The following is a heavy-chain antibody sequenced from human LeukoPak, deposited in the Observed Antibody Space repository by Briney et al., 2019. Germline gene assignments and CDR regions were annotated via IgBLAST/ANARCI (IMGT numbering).Heavy chain of an antibody. CDR2: ISSSSNYT. CDR3: ARDYLRGAIRGYFDY. J-gene: IGHJ4*02. D-gene: IGHD3-10*01. CDR1: GFTFSDYY. V-gene: IGHV3-11*06. Sequence: PGGSLRLSCAASGFTFSDYYMSWIRQAPGKGLEWVSYISSSSNYTNYADSVKGRFTISRDNAKNSLYLQMNSLRAEDTAVYYCARDYLRGAIRGYFDYWGQGTLVTVSS.